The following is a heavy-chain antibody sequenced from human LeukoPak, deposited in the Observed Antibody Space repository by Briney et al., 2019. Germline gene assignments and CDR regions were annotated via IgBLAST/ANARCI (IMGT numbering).Heavy chain of an antibody. D-gene: IGHD2-15*01. Sequence: PWASVKVSCKASGYTFTSYGISWVRQAPGQGLEWMGWISAYNGNTNYAQKLQGRVTMTTDTSTSTAYMELRSLRSDDTAVYYCARDLNTHRRNSNTPGGYWGQGTLVTVSS. J-gene: IGHJ4*02. CDR2: ISAYNGNT. V-gene: IGHV1-18*01. CDR3: ARDLNTHRRNSNTPGGY. CDR1: GYTFTSYG.